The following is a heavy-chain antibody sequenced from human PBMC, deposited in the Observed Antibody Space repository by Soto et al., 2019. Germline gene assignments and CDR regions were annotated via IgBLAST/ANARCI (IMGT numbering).Heavy chain of an antibody. CDR2: ITRSSSPI. J-gene: IGHJ4*02. CDR3: ARLYTSGWYYDY. V-gene: IGHV3-48*02. Sequence: EVQLVESGGGLVQRGGSLGLSCAGSGFTFSGYSMNWVRQAPGKGLEWLSYITRSSSPIYYADSVKGRFTTSRDNGKNTLYLQINSLRDEDTAVYYCARLYTSGWYYDYWGQGTLVTVSS. CDR1: GFTFSGYS. D-gene: IGHD6-19*01.